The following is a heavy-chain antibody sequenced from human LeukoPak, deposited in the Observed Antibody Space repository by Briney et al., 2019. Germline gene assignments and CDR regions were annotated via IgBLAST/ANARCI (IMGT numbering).Heavy chain of an antibody. J-gene: IGHJ4*02. Sequence: PSETLSLTCTVSGGSISSDYWSWIRQPPGKGLEWIGYIYYIGSTNYNPSLKSRITISVDTSKSHFSLKLSSVTAADTAVYYCARVVGATGSGDYWGQGTLVTVSS. CDR3: ARVVGATGSGDY. CDR2: IYYIGST. CDR1: GGSISSDY. D-gene: IGHD1-26*01. V-gene: IGHV4-59*01.